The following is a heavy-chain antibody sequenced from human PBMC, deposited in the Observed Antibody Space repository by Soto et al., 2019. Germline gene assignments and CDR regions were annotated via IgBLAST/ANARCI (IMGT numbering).Heavy chain of an antibody. CDR2: ISGSGVST. J-gene: IGHJ4*02. D-gene: IGHD6-13*01. CDR3: AKGHLYSSSWSEFDF. V-gene: IGHV3-23*01. Sequence: EVQLLGSGGGLVQPGGSLRLSCAASGFTFSSYAMSWVRQAPGKGLEWVSAISGSGVSTYYADSVKGRFTISRDNSXXTMNLKMNSLRAEDRDVYYCAKGHLYSSSWSEFDFWGQGTLVTVSS. CDR1: GFTFSSYA.